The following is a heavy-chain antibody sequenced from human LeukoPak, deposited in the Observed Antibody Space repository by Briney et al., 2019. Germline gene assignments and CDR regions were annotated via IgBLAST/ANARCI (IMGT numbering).Heavy chain of an antibody. Sequence: GGSLRLSCAASGFTFSDYSMHWVRQAPGKGLEWVSSITTSSSYIYYADSMKGRFTISRDNSKNTLYLQMNSLRAEDTAVYYCARDLRAGSGWAGGYWGQGTLVTVSS. J-gene: IGHJ4*02. V-gene: IGHV3-21*01. CDR3: ARDLRAGSGWAGGY. CDR2: ITTSSSYI. CDR1: GFTFSDYS. D-gene: IGHD6-19*01.